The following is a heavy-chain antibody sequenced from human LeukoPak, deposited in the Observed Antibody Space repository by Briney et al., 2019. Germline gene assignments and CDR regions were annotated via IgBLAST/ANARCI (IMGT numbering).Heavy chain of an antibody. CDR1: GYTFTGYY. CDR3: ARDWMAGSRWGYYGMDV. J-gene: IGHJ6*02. CDR2: INPNSGGT. V-gene: IGHV1-2*02. D-gene: IGHD5-24*01. Sequence: GASVKVSCTASGYTFTGYYMHWVRQAPGQGLEWMGWINPNSGGTNYAQKFQGRVTMTRDTSISTAYMELSRLRSDDTAVYYCARDWMAGSRWGYYGMDVWGQGTTVTVSS.